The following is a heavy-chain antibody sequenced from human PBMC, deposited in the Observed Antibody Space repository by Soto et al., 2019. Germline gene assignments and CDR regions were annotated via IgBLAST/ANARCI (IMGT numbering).Heavy chain of an antibody. CDR2: INSDGSSI. CDR3: TRDLMPGFDP. J-gene: IGHJ5*02. D-gene: IGHD2-2*01. Sequence: PGGSLRLSCAASGFIFSSYWMHWVRQAPGKGLVWVARINSDGSSINYADSVKGRFTISRDNPKNTLYLQMNSLRAEDMAVYYCTRDLMPGFDPWGQGXLVTVSS. V-gene: IGHV3-74*01. CDR1: GFIFSSYW.